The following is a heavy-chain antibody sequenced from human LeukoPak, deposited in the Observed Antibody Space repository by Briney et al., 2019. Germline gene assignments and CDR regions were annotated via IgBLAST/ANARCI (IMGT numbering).Heavy chain of an antibody. CDR2: INHSGST. J-gene: IGHJ4*02. V-gene: IGHV4-34*01. D-gene: IGHD2-8*01. Sequence: PSETLSLTCAVYGGSFSGYYWSWIRQPPGKGLEWIGEINHSGSTNYNPSLKSRVTISVDTSKNQFSLKLSSVTAADTAVYYCARGSPGYCTNGVCYNLYLDYWGQGTLVTVSS. CDR1: GGSFSGYY. CDR3: ARGSPGYCTNGVCYNLYLDY.